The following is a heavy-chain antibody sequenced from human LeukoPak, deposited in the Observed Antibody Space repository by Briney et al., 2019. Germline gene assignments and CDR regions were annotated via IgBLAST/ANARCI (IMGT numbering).Heavy chain of an antibody. CDR1: GGSFSGYY. CDR3: ARRGRGYCSSTSCYRAGAFDI. J-gene: IGHJ3*02. CDR2: INHSGST. Sequence: SVALSLTCAVYGGSFSGYYWSWIRQPPGKGLEWIGEINHSGSTNYNPSLKSRVTISVDTSKNQFSLKLSSVTAADTAVYYCARRGRGYCSSTSCYRAGAFDIWGQGTMVTVSS. D-gene: IGHD2-2*02. V-gene: IGHV4-34*01.